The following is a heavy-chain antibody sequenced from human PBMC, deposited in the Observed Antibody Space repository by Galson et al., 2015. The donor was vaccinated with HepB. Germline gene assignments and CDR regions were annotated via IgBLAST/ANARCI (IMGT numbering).Heavy chain of an antibody. D-gene: IGHD6-13*01. CDR2: INHSGST. Sequence: ETLSLTCAVYGGSFSGYYWSWLRQPPGKGLEWIGEINHSGSTNYNPSLKSRVTISVDTSKNQFSLKLSSVTAADTAVYYCASYRRAAARIHAFDIWGQGTMVTVSS. V-gene: IGHV4-34*01. J-gene: IGHJ3*02. CDR1: GGSFSGYY. CDR3: ASYRRAAARIHAFDI.